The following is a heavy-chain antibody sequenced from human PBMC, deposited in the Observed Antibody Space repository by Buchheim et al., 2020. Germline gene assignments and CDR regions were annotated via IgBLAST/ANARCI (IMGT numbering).Heavy chain of an antibody. CDR3: ARGGPERDPRAFDI. CDR1: GFTFSSYG. V-gene: IGHV3-33*01. CDR2: IWYDGSNK. J-gene: IGHJ3*02. Sequence: QVQLVESGGGVVQPGRSLRLSCAASGFTFSSYGMHWVRQAPGKGLEWVAVIWYDGSNKYYADSVKGRFTISRDNSKNTLYLQMNSLRAEDTAVYYCARGGPERDPRAFDIWGQGT. D-gene: IGHD1-14*01.